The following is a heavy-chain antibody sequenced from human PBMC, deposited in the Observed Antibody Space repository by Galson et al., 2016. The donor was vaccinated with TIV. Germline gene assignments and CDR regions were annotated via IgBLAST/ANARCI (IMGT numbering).Heavy chain of an antibody. CDR1: EGTFSSFA. D-gene: IGHD5-18*01. V-gene: IGHV1-69*13. CDR2: IIPGFGTV. CDR3: ARTSYTPMGY. J-gene: IGHJ4*01. Sequence: SVKVSCKASEGTFSSFALNWVRQAPGQGLEWIGEIIPGFGTVRYAQKFQARVTITADEAATTSVMELSSRTSVDTAVYYCARTSYTPMGYWGQGTLVTVSS.